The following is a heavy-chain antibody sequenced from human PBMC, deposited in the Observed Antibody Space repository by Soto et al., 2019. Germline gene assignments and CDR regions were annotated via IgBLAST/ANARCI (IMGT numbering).Heavy chain of an antibody. V-gene: IGHV3-21*01. D-gene: IGHD5-18*01. Sequence: ESGGGLVKPGGSLRLSCAGSGFTFSSDSMNWVRQAPGKGLEWVSSISSSGDDIHYADSVKGRFTISRDNANKLLYLQMNSLRAEDTAVYYCAGAEYRYGYGFDYWGQGTLVTVSS. CDR2: ISSSGDDI. CDR3: AGAEYRYGYGFDY. J-gene: IGHJ4*02. CDR1: GFTFSSDS.